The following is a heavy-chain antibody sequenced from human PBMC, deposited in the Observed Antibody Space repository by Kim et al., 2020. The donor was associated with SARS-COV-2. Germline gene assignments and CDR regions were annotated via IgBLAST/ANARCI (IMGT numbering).Heavy chain of an antibody. Sequence: SETLSLTCVVTGASISSSSCWSWVRQPPGKGLEWIGEVDHSGTTSYNVSLKNRVSILVDKSKNQFSFRLTSVSAADTAVYYCARGVSSAWTLRAWIDHW. D-gene: IGHD3-22*01. J-gene: IGHJ1*01. CDR2: VDHSGTT. CDR3: ARGVSSAWTLRAWIDH. CDR1: GASISSSSC. V-gene: IGHV4-4*02.